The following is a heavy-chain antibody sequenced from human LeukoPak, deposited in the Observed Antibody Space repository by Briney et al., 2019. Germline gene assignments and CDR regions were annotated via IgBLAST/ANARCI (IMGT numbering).Heavy chain of an antibody. CDR3: AKDINPSYYDILTGYYTQGYYYYGMDV. J-gene: IGHJ6*02. Sequence: GGSLRLSCAASGFTFDDYARHWVRQAPGKGLEWVSLISGDGGSTYYADSVKGRFTISRDNSKNSLYLQMNSLRTEDTALYYCAKDINPSYYDILTGYYTQGYYYYGMDVWGQGTTVTVSS. CDR2: ISGDGGST. CDR1: GFTFDDYA. V-gene: IGHV3-43*02. D-gene: IGHD3-9*01.